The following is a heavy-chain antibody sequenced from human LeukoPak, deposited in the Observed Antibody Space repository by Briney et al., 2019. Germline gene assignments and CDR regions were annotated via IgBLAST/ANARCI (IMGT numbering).Heavy chain of an antibody. J-gene: IGHJ4*02. CDR1: GFTFSSYS. D-gene: IGHD2-21*02. V-gene: IGHV3-21*01. CDR3: ARDGDSDYIFSYYFDY. Sequence: GGSLTLSCAASGFTFSSYSMNWVRQAPGKGLEWVSSISSSSSYIYYADSVKGRFTISRDNSKNTLYLQMNSLRAEDTAVYYCARDGDSDYIFSYYFDYWGQGTLVTVSS. CDR2: ISSSSSYI.